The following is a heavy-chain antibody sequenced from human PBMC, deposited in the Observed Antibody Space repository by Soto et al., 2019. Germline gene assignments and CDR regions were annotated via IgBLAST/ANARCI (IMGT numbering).Heavy chain of an antibody. CDR2: ISAYNGNT. D-gene: IGHD3-10*01. Sequence: QVQLVQSGAEVKKPGASVKVSCKASGYTFTSYGISWVRQAPGQGLEWLGWISAYNGNTNYAQKLQGRVTITKDTSTSTAYVALRSPRSDDTAVYYVARDRSSGGVGYWGQGTLVTVSS. CDR3: ARDRSSGGVGY. V-gene: IGHV1-18*01. J-gene: IGHJ4*02. CDR1: GYTFTSYG.